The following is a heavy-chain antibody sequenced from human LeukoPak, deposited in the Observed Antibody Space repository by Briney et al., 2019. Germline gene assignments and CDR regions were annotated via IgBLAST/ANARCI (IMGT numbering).Heavy chain of an antibody. Sequence: GGSLRLSCAASGFTFSSYAMSWVRQAPGKGLEWVSAISGSGGSTYYADSVEGRFTISRDNSKNTLYLQMKSLRAEDTAVYYCAKASYYYDVGFDYWGQGTLVTVSS. D-gene: IGHD3-22*01. V-gene: IGHV3-23*01. CDR3: AKASYYYDVGFDY. CDR2: ISGSGGST. CDR1: GFTFSSYA. J-gene: IGHJ4*02.